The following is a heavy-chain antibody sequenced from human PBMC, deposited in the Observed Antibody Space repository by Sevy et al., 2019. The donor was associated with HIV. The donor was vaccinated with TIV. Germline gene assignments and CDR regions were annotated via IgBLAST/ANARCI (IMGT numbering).Heavy chain of an antibody. CDR3: ARGENDDEFFQY. D-gene: IGHD1-26*01. J-gene: IGHJ1*01. V-gene: IGHV3-30*04. CDR1: GFILSNFA. Sequence: GGSLRLSCTVSGFILSNFAMHWVRQAPGKGLEWVAVTSYDGSDKYYADSVKGRFTVSRDNSRNILSLEMSSLRRDDTAVYYCARGENDDEFFQYWGQGTLVTVSS. CDR2: TSYDGSDK.